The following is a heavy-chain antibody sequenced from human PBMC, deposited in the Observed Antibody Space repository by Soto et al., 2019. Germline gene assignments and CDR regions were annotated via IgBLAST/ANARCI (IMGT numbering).Heavy chain of an antibody. CDR1: GFVFSDYA. J-gene: IGHJ4*02. Sequence: EVQLLDSGGGWVQPGGSLGRSCVASGFVFSDYAMSWVRQAPGKGLEWVSAISAGGSDTYYADSVKGRFTVSRVNSKNTLYLQINTLRPEDTAIYYCASVPIWCGSSSCYTEGFDSWGQGTLVTVSS. V-gene: IGHV3-23*01. CDR3: ASVPIWCGSSSCYTEGFDS. CDR2: ISAGGSDT. D-gene: IGHD2-2*01.